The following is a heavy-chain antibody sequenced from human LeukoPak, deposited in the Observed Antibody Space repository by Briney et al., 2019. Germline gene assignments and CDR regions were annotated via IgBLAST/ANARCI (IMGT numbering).Heavy chain of an antibody. CDR3: AKDPIVRGSTFDY. Sequence: PGGSLRLSCAASGFTFSSYAMSWVRQAPGKGLEWVSAISGSGGSTYYADSVKGRFTISRDNSKSTLYLQMNSLRAEDTAVYYCAKDPIVRGSTFDYWGQGTLVTVSS. V-gene: IGHV3-23*01. CDR2: ISGSGGST. J-gene: IGHJ4*02. CDR1: GFTFSSYA. D-gene: IGHD3-10*01.